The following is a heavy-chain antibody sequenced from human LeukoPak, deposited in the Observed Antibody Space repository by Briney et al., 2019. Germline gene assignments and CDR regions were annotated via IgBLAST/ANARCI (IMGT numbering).Heavy chain of an antibody. CDR1: GFTFSSYG. V-gene: IGHV3-48*04. J-gene: IGHJ6*04. CDR3: AELGITMIGGV. Sequence: GGTLRLSCAASGFTFSSYGMSWVRQAPGKGLEWVSYISSSGSTIYYADSVKGRFTISRDNAKNALYLQMNSLRAEDTAVYYCAELGITMIGGVWGKGTTVTISS. CDR2: ISSSGSTI. D-gene: IGHD3-10*02.